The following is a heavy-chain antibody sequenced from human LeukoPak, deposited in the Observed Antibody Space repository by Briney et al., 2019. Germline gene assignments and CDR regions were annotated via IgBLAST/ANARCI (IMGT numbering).Heavy chain of an antibody. CDR3: ATIAPVYYYYMDV. V-gene: IGHV5-51*01. D-gene: IGHD3-22*01. CDR2: IYPGDSDT. CDR1: GYHFTSYW. Sequence: PGGSPQTSRVGAGYHFTSYWSGLGRPVAGKGVEWGGIIYPGDSDTRYSPSFQGQVTISADKSISTAYLQWSSLKASDTAMYYCATIAPVYYYYMDVWGKGTTVTVSS. J-gene: IGHJ6*03.